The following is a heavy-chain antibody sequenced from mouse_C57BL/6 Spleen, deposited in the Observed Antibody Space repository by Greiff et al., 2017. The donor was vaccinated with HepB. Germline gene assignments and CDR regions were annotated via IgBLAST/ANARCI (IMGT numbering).Heavy chain of an antibody. CDR3: ARVGLRLSTMDY. Sequence: VQLQQSGPELVKPGASVKISCKASGYTFTDYYMNWVKQSHGKSLEWIGDINPNNGGTSYNQKFKGKATLTVDKSSSAAYMELRSLTSEDSAVYYCARVGLRLSTMDYWGQGTSVTVSS. J-gene: IGHJ4*01. CDR1: GYTFTDYY. CDR2: INPNNGGT. V-gene: IGHV1-26*01. D-gene: IGHD3-2*02.